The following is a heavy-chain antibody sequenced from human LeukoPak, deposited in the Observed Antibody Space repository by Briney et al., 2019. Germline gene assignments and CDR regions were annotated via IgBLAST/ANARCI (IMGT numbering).Heavy chain of an antibody. D-gene: IGHD4-17*01. J-gene: IGHJ5*02. CDR1: GGSVSSGTYY. V-gene: IGHV4-61*01. CDR2: IYNRGST. CDR3: ARDPYGEGWFDP. Sequence: PSETLSLTCTVSGGSVSSGTYYWSWIRQPPGKGLEWIGHIYNRGSTKSNPSLKSRVTILVDTSKNQFSLKLSSVTAADTAVYYCARDPYGEGWFDPWGQGTLVTVSS.